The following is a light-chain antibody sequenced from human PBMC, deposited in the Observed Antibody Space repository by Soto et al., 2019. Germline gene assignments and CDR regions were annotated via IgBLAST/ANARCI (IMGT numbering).Light chain of an antibody. V-gene: IGLV2-14*01. J-gene: IGLJ1*01. Sequence: QSVLTQPASVSGSPGQSITISCTGTSSDVGSYNYVSWYQQHPGKAPKVMIYEVSNRPLGVSNRFSGSKSGNTASLTISGLQAEDEADYYCSSYTSSSTYVFGTGTKVTVL. CDR2: EVS. CDR3: SSYTSSSTYV. CDR1: SSDVGSYNY.